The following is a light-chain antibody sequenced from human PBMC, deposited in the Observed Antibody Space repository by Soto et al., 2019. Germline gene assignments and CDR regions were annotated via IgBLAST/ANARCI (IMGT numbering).Light chain of an antibody. Sequence: QSALTQPPSASGSPGQTVTISCTGTSSDVGGYDYVSWYQQHPGEAPKLMIYEVTKRPSGVPDRFSGSKSGNTASLTVSGLQAEDEADYYCFSYAGSNNLRVFGTGTKVTVL. CDR3: FSYAGSNNLRV. V-gene: IGLV2-8*01. CDR1: SSDVGGYDY. CDR2: EVT. J-gene: IGLJ1*01.